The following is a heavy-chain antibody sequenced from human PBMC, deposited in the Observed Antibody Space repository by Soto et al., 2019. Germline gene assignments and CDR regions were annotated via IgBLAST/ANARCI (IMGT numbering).Heavy chain of an antibody. D-gene: IGHD6-19*01. Sequence: LRLSCAASGFTFSSYAMHWVRQAPGKGLEWVAVISYDGSNKYYADSVKGRFTISRDNSKNTLYLQMNSLRAEDTAVYYCARVLTVAGTSYYYYGMDVWGQGTTVTVSS. CDR2: ISYDGSNK. J-gene: IGHJ6*02. CDR3: ARVLTVAGTSYYYYGMDV. CDR1: GFTFSSYA. V-gene: IGHV3-30-3*01.